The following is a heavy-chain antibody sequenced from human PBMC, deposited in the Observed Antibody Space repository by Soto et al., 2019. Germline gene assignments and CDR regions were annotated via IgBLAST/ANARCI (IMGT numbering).Heavy chain of an antibody. Sequence: EVQLLDSGGGLVQPGGSLRLSCAASGFTFNNYAMIWVRQAPGKGLEWVATISGTGGSTYYADSVKGRLTISRNNSKNTQYLQMNSLRDEDTAVYYCAKDRLGGNFDYWGQGTQVTVSS. CDR1: GFTFNNYA. CDR3: AKDRLGGNFDY. J-gene: IGHJ4*02. CDR2: ISGTGGST. V-gene: IGHV3-23*01.